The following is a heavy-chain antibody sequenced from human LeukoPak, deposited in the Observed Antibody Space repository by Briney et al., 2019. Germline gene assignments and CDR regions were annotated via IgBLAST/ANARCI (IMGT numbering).Heavy chain of an antibody. J-gene: IGHJ4*02. Sequence: PSETLSLTCAVSGVSFNNYYWSWVRQTPGKGLEWIGEINHSGYTNDSPSLKSRVTLSIDTSRKQFSLNLRSVTVADTGIYYCTRMTTGHDYWGQGTLVTVS. CDR3: TRMTTGHDY. CDR2: INHSGYT. CDR1: GVSFNNYY. V-gene: IGHV4-34*01. D-gene: IGHD4-17*01.